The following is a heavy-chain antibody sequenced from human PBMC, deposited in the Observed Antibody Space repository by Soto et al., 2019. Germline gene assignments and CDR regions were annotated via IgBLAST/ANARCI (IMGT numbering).Heavy chain of an antibody. Sequence: GGSLRLSCAASGFTFSDYYMSWIRQAPGKGLEWVSAISGSGGSTYYADSVKGRFTISRDNSKNTLYLQMNSLRAEDTAVYYCAKAGDYFDYWGQGTLVTVSS. J-gene: IGHJ4*02. CDR3: AKAGDYFDY. V-gene: IGHV3-23*01. CDR2: ISGSGGST. CDR1: GFTFSDYY.